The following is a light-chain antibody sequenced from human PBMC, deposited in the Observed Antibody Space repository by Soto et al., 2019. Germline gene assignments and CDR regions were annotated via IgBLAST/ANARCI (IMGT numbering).Light chain of an antibody. CDR3: SSYTSSSTWV. V-gene: IGLV2-14*01. Sequence: QSALTQPASVSGSPGQSITISCTGTSSDIGGYNYVSWYQQHPGKVPKLIIFEVTTRPSGVSNRFSGSKSGNTASLTISGLQADDEADYYCSSYTSSSTWVFGGGTKLTVL. CDR1: SSDIGGYNY. J-gene: IGLJ3*02. CDR2: EVT.